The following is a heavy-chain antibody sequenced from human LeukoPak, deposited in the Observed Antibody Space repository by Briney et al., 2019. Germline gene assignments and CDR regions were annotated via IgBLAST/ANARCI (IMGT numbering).Heavy chain of an antibody. CDR2: ISGGGDRT. J-gene: IGHJ4*02. CDR1: GCSFSDFD. CDR3: ARHWV. V-gene: IGHV3-23*01. Sequence: PGGSLRLSCAVSGCSFSDFDMSWVRQAPGKRLQWVSAISGGGDRTYYADSVKGRFTISRDNSKNTLYLQMNSLRAEDAAVYYCARHWVWGQGTLVTVSS. D-gene: IGHD3-16*01.